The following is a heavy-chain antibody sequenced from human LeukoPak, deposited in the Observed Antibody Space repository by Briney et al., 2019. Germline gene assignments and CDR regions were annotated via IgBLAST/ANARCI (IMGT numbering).Heavy chain of an antibody. V-gene: IGHV3-23*01. D-gene: IGHD2-21*01. CDR1: GFTFSTYA. Sequence: GGSLRLSCAASGFTFSTYAMSWVRQAAGKGLEWVSLISGSGGGTYYADSVKGRFTISRDNSKNTLYLQMNSLRAEDTAVYYCAKGSVDWSFDYWGQGTLVTVSS. CDR3: AKGSVDWSFDY. J-gene: IGHJ4*02. CDR2: ISGSGGGT.